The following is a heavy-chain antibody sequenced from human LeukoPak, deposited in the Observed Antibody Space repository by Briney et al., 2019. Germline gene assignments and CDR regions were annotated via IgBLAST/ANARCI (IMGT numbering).Heavy chain of an antibody. D-gene: IGHD6-19*01. Sequence: GESLKISCKGSGYRFTSYWIGWVRQMPGKGLEWMGIIYPGDSDTRYSPSFQGQVTISADKSISTAYLQWSSLKASDTAMYYCARHKPGIAVAGFPYYYMDVWGKGTTVTVSS. J-gene: IGHJ6*03. CDR2: IYPGDSDT. V-gene: IGHV5-51*01. CDR3: ARHKPGIAVAGFPYYYMDV. CDR1: GYRFTSYW.